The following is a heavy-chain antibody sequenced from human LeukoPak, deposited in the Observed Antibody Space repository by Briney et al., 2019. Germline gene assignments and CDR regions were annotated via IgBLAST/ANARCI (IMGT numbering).Heavy chain of an antibody. V-gene: IGHV3-7*01. CDR1: GFTFSSYR. CDR2: IKKDGSEK. J-gene: IGHJ4*02. CDR3: ATAEYQLLSGFDY. D-gene: IGHD2-2*01. Sequence: GGSLRLSCAASGFTFSSYRMSWVRQAPGKGLEWVANIKKDGSEKYYVDSVKGRFTISRDNAKNSLYLQMNSLRGEDTAVYYCATAEYQLLSGFDYWGQGTLVTVSS.